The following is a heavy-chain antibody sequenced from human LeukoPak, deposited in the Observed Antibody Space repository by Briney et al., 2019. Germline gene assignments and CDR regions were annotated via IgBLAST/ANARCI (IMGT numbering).Heavy chain of an antibody. D-gene: IGHD2-15*01. Sequence: SETLSLTCTVSGGSISSGGYYWSWIRQHPGKGLEWIGYIYYSGSTYYNPSLKSRVTISVDTSKNQFSLKLSSVTAADTAVYYCARDELGYCSGGSCSYYYYGMDVWGQGTTVTVSS. CDR2: IYYSGST. CDR3: ARDELGYCSGGSCSYYYYGMDV. J-gene: IGHJ6*02. CDR1: GGSISSGGYY. V-gene: IGHV4-31*03.